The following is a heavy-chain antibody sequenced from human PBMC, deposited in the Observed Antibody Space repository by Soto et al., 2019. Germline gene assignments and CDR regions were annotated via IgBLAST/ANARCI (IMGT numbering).Heavy chain of an antibody. CDR3: ARDPVAGTYFDY. J-gene: IGHJ4*02. CDR2: INAFNGNT. Sequence: QVQLVQSGAEVKKPGASVKVSCKASGYTFISYGISWVRQAPGQGLEWMGWINAFNGNTNYAQKLXGXXTMTRDTSTSTAYMELRSLRSADTAVYYCARDPVAGTYFDYWGQGTLVTVSS. V-gene: IGHV1-18*01. CDR1: GYTFISYG. D-gene: IGHD6-19*01.